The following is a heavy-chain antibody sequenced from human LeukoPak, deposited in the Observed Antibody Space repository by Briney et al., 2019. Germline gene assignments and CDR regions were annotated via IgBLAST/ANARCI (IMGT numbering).Heavy chain of an antibody. Sequence: SETLSLTCSVSGDSISTSSYYWGWIRQPPGKGLEWIGTIYYSGSTYYNPSLKSRVTISVDTSKNQFSLKLSSVTAADTAVYYCAGLIRPGWFDPWGQGTLVTVSS. V-gene: IGHV4-39*01. J-gene: IGHJ5*02. CDR3: AGLIRPGWFDP. CDR1: GDSISTSSYY. CDR2: IYYSGST. D-gene: IGHD1-14*01.